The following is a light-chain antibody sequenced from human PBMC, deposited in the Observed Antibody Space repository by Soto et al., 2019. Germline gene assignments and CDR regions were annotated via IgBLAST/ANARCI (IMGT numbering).Light chain of an antibody. Sequence: EVVLTQSPGTLSLSPGERATLSCRASQSVSNNYFAWYQQKPGQAPRLLIFGSSDRATGIPDRFSGSGSGTDFTLTISRLEPEDVATYYCQKYNSAPLTFGGGTKVEIK. J-gene: IGKJ4*01. CDR1: QSVSNNY. V-gene: IGKV3-20*01. CDR2: GSS. CDR3: QKYNSAPLT.